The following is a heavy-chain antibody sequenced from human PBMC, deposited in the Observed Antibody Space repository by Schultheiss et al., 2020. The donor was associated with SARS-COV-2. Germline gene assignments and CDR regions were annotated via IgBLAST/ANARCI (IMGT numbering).Heavy chain of an antibody. CDR2: IDWDGDK. Sequence: SGPTLVKPTQTLTLTCTFPGFSLSTSGVGVGWIRQPPGKALEWLARIDWDGDKHYNTSLKTRLTISKDTSKNQVVLTMTNMDPVDTATYYCAHSPLLRFRNYGMDVWGQGTTVTVSS. CDR1: GFSLSTSGVG. CDR3: AHSPLLRFRNYGMDV. J-gene: IGHJ6*02. D-gene: IGHD3-10*01. V-gene: IGHV2-70*12.